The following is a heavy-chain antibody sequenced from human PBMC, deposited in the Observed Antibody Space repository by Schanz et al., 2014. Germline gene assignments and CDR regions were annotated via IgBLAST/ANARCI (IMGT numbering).Heavy chain of an antibody. CDR1: GFGFSSYS. J-gene: IGHJ5*02. CDR2: ISGSSRTI. V-gene: IGHV3-48*01. CDR3: AKAADWPVTRFDP. Sequence: EVQLVQSGGGLVQPGGSLRLSCAASGFGFSSYSMNWVRQAPGKGLEWVSYISGSSRTIYYADSMKGRFTVSRDNAENALYLQMSSLRADDTAVYYCAKAADWPVTRFDPWGQGTLVTVSS. D-gene: IGHD3-9*01.